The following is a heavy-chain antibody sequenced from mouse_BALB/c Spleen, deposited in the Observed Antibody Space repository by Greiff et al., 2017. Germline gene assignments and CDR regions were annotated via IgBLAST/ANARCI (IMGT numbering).Heavy chain of an antibody. Sequence: SGAELARPGASVKLSCKASGYTFTSYWMQWVKQRPGQGLEWIGAIYPGDGDTRYTQKFKGKATLTADKSSSTAYMQLSSLASEDSAVYYCAREGGPTWFAYWGQGTLVTVSA. CDR3: AREGGPTWFAY. CDR1: GYTFTSYW. CDR2: IYPGDGDT. V-gene: IGHV1-87*01. J-gene: IGHJ3*01.